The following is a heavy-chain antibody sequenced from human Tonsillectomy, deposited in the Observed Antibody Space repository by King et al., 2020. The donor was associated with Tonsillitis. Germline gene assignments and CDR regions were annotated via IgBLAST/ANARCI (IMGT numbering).Heavy chain of an antibody. CDR2: ISGSGGST. V-gene: IGHV3-23*04. J-gene: IGHJ6*02. D-gene: IGHD3-3*01. CDR1: GFTFSSYA. CDR3: AKDRDFWSPHGMDV. Sequence: EVQLVESGGGLIQPGGSLRLSCAASGFTFSSYAMNWVRQAPGKGLEWVSGISGSGGSTYCADSVEGRFAISRDNSKNTLYLQMNSLRAEDTAVYYCAKDRDFWSPHGMDVWGQGTTVTVSS.